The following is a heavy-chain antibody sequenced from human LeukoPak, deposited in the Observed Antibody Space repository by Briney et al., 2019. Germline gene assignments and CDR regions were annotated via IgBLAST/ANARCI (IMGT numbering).Heavy chain of an antibody. J-gene: IGHJ4*02. CDR2: ISSNGGST. D-gene: IGHD6-6*01. Sequence: GGSLRLSCAASGFTFSNYAMHWVRQAPRKGLEYASTISSNGGSTHYANSVKGRFTISRDNSKSTLYLQMGSLRDDDTAVYYCARGGTYSSSSLGDYWGQGTLVTVSS. CDR3: ARGGTYSSSSLGDY. CDR1: GFTFSNYA. V-gene: IGHV3-64*01.